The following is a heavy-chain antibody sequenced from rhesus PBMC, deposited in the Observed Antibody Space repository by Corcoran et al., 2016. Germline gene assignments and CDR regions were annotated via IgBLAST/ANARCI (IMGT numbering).Heavy chain of an antibody. CDR3: ARQNDGNYLDV. D-gene: IGHD1-44*01. V-gene: IGHV4-147*01. CDR2: IYGSVGST. Sequence: QLQLQESGPGLVKPSETLSLTCAVSGGSISSSWWSWIRQPPGKGLEWIGRIYGSVGSTSYNPSLRSRVTISTDTSKTQFSLKLSSVTAADTAVYYCARQNDGNYLDVWGRGVLVTVSS. J-gene: IGHJ5-2*02. CDR1: GGSISSSW.